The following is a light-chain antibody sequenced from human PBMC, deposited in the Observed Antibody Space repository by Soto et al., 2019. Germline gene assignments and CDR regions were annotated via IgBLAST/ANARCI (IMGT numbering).Light chain of an antibody. CDR1: SSDVGGYNY. CDR2: DVS. J-gene: IGLJ1*01. CDR3: SSYTSSSTLDV. Sequence: QSALTQPASVSGSPGQSITISCTGTSSDVGGYNYVSWYQQHPGKAPKLMIYDVSNRPSGVSNSFSGSKSGNTASLTSSGLQAEDEADYYCSSYTSSSTLDVFGTGTKVTVL. V-gene: IGLV2-14*01.